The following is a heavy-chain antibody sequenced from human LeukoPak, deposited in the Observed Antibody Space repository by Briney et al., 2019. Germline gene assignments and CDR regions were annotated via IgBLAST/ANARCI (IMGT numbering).Heavy chain of an antibody. J-gene: IGHJ4*02. Sequence: GGSLRLSCAASGSTFSSFWMSWVRQAPGKGLEWVANINRDGSEKYYVDSVKGRFTVSRDNAKNSLYLQMNSLRAEDTAVYYCARDRDGDLDYWGQGTLVTVSS. CDR1: GSTFSSFW. D-gene: IGHD4-17*01. CDR3: ARDRDGDLDY. V-gene: IGHV3-7*01. CDR2: INRDGSEK.